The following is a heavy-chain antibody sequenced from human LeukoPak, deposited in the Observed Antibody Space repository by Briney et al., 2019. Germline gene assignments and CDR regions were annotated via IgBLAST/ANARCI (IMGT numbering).Heavy chain of an antibody. J-gene: IGHJ4*02. Sequence: PGGSLRLSCAASGFTFSSYWMHWVRQAPGEGLVWVSRIYSDGITTTYADSVKGRFTVSRDNAKNTLYLQMNSLRAEDTAVYYCARGVAVAAFDYWGQGTLVTVSS. CDR2: IYSDGITT. D-gene: IGHD6-19*01. CDR3: ARGVAVAAFDY. CDR1: GFTFSSYW. V-gene: IGHV3-74*01.